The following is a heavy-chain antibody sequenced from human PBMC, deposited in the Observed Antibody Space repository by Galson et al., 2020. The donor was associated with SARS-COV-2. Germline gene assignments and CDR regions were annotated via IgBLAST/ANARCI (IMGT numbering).Heavy chain of an antibody. Sequence: GGSLSLSCAASGFTFSSYSMNWVRQAPGKGLEWVSSISSSSSYIYYADSVKGRFTISRDNAKNSLYLQMNSLRAEDTAVYYCARAPREYYDSSGYLNREVYFQHWGQGTLVTVSS. CDR1: GFTFSSYS. CDR2: ISSSSSYI. J-gene: IGHJ1*01. V-gene: IGHV3-21*01. D-gene: IGHD3-22*01. CDR3: ARAPREYYDSSGYLNREVYFQH.